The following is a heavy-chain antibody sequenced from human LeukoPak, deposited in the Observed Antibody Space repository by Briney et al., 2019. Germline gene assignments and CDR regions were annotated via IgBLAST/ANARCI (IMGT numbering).Heavy chain of an antibody. CDR3: ARGRPDGSESYYKFDP. D-gene: IGHD3-10*01. CDR2: IYYSGRT. J-gene: IGHJ5*02. V-gene: IGHV4-39*01. Sequence: SETLSLTCTVSAGSISSSNYYWGWIRQPPGKGLEWIGSIYYSGRTYYNPSLKSRVTISVDTSKKQFSLKLSSVTAADTAVYYCARGRPDGSESYYKFDPWGQGTLVTVSS. CDR1: AGSISSSNYY.